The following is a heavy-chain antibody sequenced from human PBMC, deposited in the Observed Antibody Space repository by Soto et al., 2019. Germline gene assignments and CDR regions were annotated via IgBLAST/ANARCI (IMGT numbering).Heavy chain of an antibody. CDR1: GFTFRSYA. CDR2: ISESGGST. D-gene: IGHD1-1*01. CDR3: AKDKPGTTAFDI. Sequence: EAQLLESGGGLVQPGGSLRLSCAGSGFTFRSYAMSWVRQAPGKGLEWVSAISESGGSTYYADSVKGRFTISRDNSKNTLYLQMNSLRAEEKAAYYCAKDKPGTTAFDIWGRGTLVTVSS. V-gene: IGHV3-23*01. J-gene: IGHJ3*02.